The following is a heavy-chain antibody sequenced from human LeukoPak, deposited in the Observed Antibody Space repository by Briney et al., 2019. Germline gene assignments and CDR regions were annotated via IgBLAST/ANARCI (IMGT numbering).Heavy chain of an antibody. CDR2: IGSGGST. CDR1: GVTISSQA. V-gene: IGHV3-23*01. J-gene: IGHJ4*02. D-gene: IGHD1-1*01. CDR3: AKRGTAGSWNLEDY. Sequence: GGSLRLSCVASGVTISSQAMSWVRQAAGKGLEWVSTIGSGGSTYYADTVKGRFTISRDNSKNTLSLQMNSLRAEDTAVYYCAKRGTAGSWNLEDYWGQGTLVTVSS.